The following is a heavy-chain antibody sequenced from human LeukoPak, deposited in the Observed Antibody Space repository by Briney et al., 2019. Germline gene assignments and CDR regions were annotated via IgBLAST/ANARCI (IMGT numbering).Heavy chain of an antibody. V-gene: IGHV4-59*11. CDR1: GGSISSHF. J-gene: IGHJ3*02. CDR3: AREGLAARRGAFDI. CDR2: VYYSGNT. D-gene: IGHD6-6*01. Sequence: SETLSLTCSISGGSISSHFWTWIRQPPGKGLEWIGYVYYSGNTNYNPSLRSRVTISIDTSKNQFSLNLKSVTAADTAIYYWAREGLAARRGAFDIWGQGTVVSVSS.